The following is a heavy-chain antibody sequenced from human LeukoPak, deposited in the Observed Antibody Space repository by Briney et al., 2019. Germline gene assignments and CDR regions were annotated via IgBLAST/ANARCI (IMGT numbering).Heavy chain of an antibody. J-gene: IGHJ3*02. CDR1: GYTFTGYY. CDR2: INPNSGGT. Sequence: ASVKVSCKASGYTFTGYYMHRVRQAPGQGLEWMGWINPNSGGTNYAQKFQGRVTMARDTSISTAYMELSRLRSDDTAVYYCARGGLISLANTPLGAFDIWGQGTMVSVSS. CDR3: ARGGLISLANTPLGAFDI. V-gene: IGHV1-2*02. D-gene: IGHD3/OR15-3a*01.